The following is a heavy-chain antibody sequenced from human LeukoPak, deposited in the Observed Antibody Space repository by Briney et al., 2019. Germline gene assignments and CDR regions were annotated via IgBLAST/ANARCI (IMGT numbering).Heavy chain of an antibody. V-gene: IGHV1-2*02. CDR1: GYTFTGYY. CDR3: ARVGAYYYGSGTYEDY. CDR2: INPNSGGT. Sequence: GASVKVSCKASGYTFTGYYMHWVRQAPGQGLEWMGWINPNSGGTNYAQKFQGRVTMTRDTSISTAYMELSRLRSDDTAVYYCARVGAYYYGSGTYEDYWGQGTLVTVSS. J-gene: IGHJ4*02. D-gene: IGHD3-10*01.